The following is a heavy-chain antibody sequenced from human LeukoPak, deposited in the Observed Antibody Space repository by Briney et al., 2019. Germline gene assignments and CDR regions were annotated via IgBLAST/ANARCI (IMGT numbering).Heavy chain of an antibody. CDR2: ISSSSSYI. Sequence: GGSLRLSCAASGFTFSSYSMNWVRQAPGEGLEWVSSISSSSSYIYYADSVKGRFTISRDNAKNSLYLQMNSLRAEDTAVYYCARMGSGSYTGTDYWGQGTLVTVSS. D-gene: IGHD1-26*01. CDR1: GFTFSSYS. J-gene: IGHJ4*02. V-gene: IGHV3-21*01. CDR3: ARMGSGSYTGTDY.